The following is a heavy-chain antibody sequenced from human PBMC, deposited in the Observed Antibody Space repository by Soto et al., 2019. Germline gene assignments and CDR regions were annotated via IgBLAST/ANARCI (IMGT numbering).Heavy chain of an antibody. J-gene: IGHJ6*02. CDR3: ARTNIRGNYFYSLDV. CDR1: GYTFTAYY. D-gene: IGHD3-16*01. V-gene: IGHV1-2*02. Sequence: ASVKVSCKASGYTFTAYYIHWVRQAPGQGLEWMGWINPNSGGTHYAQKFQGRVTMTGDTSLSTAYMELTSLRSDDTAVYYCARTNIRGNYFYSLDVWGQGTTVTVSS. CDR2: INPNSGGT.